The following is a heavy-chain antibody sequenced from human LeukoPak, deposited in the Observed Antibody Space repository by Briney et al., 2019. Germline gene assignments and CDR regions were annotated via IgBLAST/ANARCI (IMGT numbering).Heavy chain of an antibody. Sequence: PGGSLRLSCAASGFTLSNYWMRWVRQAPGKGLEWVANIKQDGSEKYYVDSVKGRFTISRDNAKNSLYLQMNSLKAEDTAVYYCARDNGFHDYWGQGTLVTVSS. CDR2: IKQDGSEK. CDR1: GFTLSNYW. J-gene: IGHJ4*02. D-gene: IGHD6-25*01. V-gene: IGHV3-7*03. CDR3: ARDNGFHDY.